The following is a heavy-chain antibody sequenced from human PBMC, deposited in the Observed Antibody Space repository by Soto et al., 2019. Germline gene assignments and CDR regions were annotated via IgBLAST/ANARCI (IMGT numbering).Heavy chain of an antibody. CDR2: IYYSGST. CDR3: ARTSPAGLGNYYYGMDV. V-gene: IGHV4-59*08. J-gene: IGHJ6*02. D-gene: IGHD6-13*01. CDR1: GGSISSYY. Sequence: PSETLSLTCTVSGGSISSYYWGWIRQPPGKGLEWIGYIYYSGSTNYNPSLKSRVTISVDTSKNQFSLKLSSVTAADTAVYYCARTSPAGLGNYYYGMDVWGQGTTVTVSS.